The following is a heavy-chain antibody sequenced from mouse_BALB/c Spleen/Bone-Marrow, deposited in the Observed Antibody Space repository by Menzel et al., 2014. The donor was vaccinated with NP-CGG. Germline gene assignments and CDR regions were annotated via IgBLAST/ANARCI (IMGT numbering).Heavy chain of an antibody. CDR2: IDPANGNT. D-gene: IGHD2-4*01. CDR1: GFNIKDTY. J-gene: IGHJ3*01. V-gene: IGHV14-3*02. CDR3: ARGDYGGFAY. Sequence: VQLKESGAELAKPGASVKLSCTASGFNIKDTYMHWVKQRPEQGLEWIGRIDPANGNTKYDTKFQGKATITAGTSSNTAYLQLSSLTSEDTAVYYCARGDYGGFAYWGQGTLVTVSA.